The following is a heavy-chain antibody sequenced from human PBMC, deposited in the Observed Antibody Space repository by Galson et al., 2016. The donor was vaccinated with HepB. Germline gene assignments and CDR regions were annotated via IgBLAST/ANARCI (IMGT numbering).Heavy chain of an antibody. V-gene: IGHV3-21*01. CDR3: AKEGTIFGAVPYGMDV. D-gene: IGHD3-3*01. J-gene: IGHJ6*02. CDR1: GFTFSTYN. CDR2: ISNSNSYI. Sequence: SLRLSCAASGFTFSTYNMNWVRQAPGKGLEWVSSISNSNSYIYYTDSVKGRFTISRDNAKNSLYLQMNSLRAEDTAVYYCAKEGTIFGAVPYGMDVWGQGTTVTVSS.